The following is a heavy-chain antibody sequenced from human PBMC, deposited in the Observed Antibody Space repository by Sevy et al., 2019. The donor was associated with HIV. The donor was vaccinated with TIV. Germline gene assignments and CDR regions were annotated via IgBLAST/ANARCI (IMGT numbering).Heavy chain of an antibody. D-gene: IGHD2-15*01. CDR1: GFAFYDYS. V-gene: IGHV3-23*01. J-gene: IGHJ4*02. Sequence: GGCLRLYCAASGFAFYDYSMSWIRQAPGKGLEWVATLSFGCGKINYADSVKGRFTISRDNSKNSFYLQMDNLRVEDTALYYCARDGWTRPHDYWGQGTRVTVSS. CDR3: ARDGWTRPHDY. CDR2: LSFGCGKI.